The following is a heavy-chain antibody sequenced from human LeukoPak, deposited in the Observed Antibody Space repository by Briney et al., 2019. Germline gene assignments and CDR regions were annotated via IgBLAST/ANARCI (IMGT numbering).Heavy chain of an antibody. CDR2: IDGSGTS. D-gene: IGHD4-17*01. CDR1: GYSISSGYL. J-gene: IGHJ3*02. Sequence: SETLSLTCTVSGYSISSGYLWGWIRQPPGKGLEWIGSIDGSGTSYYNPSLKSRVTISVDTSKNQFSLKLSSVTAADTAVYYCARGGTTVTTSAFDIWGQGTMVTVSS. V-gene: IGHV4-38-2*02. CDR3: ARGGTTVTTSAFDI.